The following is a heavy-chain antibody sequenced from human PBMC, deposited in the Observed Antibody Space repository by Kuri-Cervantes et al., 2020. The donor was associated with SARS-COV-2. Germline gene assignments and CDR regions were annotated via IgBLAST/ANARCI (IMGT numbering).Heavy chain of an antibody. V-gene: IGHV4-34*01. CDR3: ARTLDYYGSGTYCFDY. D-gene: IGHD3-10*01. CDR1: GGSFSGYY. J-gene: IGHJ4*02. Sequence: SETLSLTCAVYGGSFSGYYWSWIRQPPGNGLEWIGEINHSGSTNYNPSLKSRVTMSVDTSKNQFSLKLNSVTPADTAVYYCARTLDYYGSGTYCFDYWGQGTLVTVSS. CDR2: INHSGST.